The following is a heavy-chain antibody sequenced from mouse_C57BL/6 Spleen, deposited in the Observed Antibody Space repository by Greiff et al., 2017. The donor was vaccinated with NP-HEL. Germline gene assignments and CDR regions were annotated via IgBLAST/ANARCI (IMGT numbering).Heavy chain of an antibody. D-gene: IGHD1-1*01. CDR2: IWSGGST. J-gene: IGHJ4*01. Sequence: QVQLQQSGPGLVQPSQSLSITCPVSGFSLTSSGVHWVRQSPGTGLEWLGVIWSGGSTDYNAAFISRLSISKDNSKSQVFFKMNSLQAEDTAIYYCARTVGGFDYAMDYWGQGTSVTVSS. CDR1: GFSLTSSG. CDR3: ARTVGGFDYAMDY. V-gene: IGHV2-2*01.